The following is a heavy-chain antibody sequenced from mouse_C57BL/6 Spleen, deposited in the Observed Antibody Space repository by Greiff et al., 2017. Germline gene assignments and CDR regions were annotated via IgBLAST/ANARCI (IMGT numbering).Heavy chain of an antibody. V-gene: IGHV1-55*01. CDR2: IYPGSGST. D-gene: IGHD2-3*01. Sequence: QVQLKQPGAELVKPGASVQMSCKASGYTFTSYWITWVKQRPGQGLEWIGDIYPGSGSTNYNEKFKSKATLTVDTFSSTADMQLSSLTSEDSAVYYFARNYYGYYVAYAMDYWGQGTSVTVSS. J-gene: IGHJ4*01. CDR1: GYTFTSYW. CDR3: ARNYYGYYVAYAMDY.